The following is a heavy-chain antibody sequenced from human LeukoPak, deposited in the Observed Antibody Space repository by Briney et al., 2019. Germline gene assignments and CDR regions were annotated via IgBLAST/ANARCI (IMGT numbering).Heavy chain of an antibody. Sequence: MXXIIPILGIANYAQKFQGRVTITADKSTSTAYMELSSLRSEDTAVYYCAISDCSGGSCYSDYWGQGTLVTVSS. CDR3: AISDCSGGSCYSDY. D-gene: IGHD2-15*01. CDR2: IIPILGIA. J-gene: IGHJ4*02. V-gene: IGHV1-69*10.